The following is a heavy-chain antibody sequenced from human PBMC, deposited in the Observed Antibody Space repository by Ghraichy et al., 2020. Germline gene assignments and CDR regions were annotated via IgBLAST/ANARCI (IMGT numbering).Heavy chain of an antibody. CDR1: GSPFTGHY. CDR2: INPNSGGT. D-gene: IGHD4-23*01. J-gene: IGHJ2*01. CDR3: ARDRDTVVTWYFDL. V-gene: IGHV1-2*02. Sequence: ASVKVSCKASGSPFTGHYMRWVRQAPGQGLEWMGWINPNSGGTNYAQKFQGRVTMTRDTSISTAYMELSRLRSDDTAVYYCARDRDTVVTWYFDLWGRGTLVTASS.